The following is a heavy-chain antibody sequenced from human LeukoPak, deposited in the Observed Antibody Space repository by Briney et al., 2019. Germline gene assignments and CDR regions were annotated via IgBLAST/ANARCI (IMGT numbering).Heavy chain of an antibody. V-gene: IGHV1-8*01. CDR3: ARGQRLCDY. Sequence: ASVTVSCMASGYTFTSYDINWVRQATGQGREWMGWMNPNSGNTGYAQKFQGRVTMTRNTSISTAYMELSSLRSEDTAVYYCARGQRLCDYWGQGTLVTVSS. CDR2: MNPNSGNT. J-gene: IGHJ4*02. D-gene: IGHD2-21*01. CDR1: GYTFTSYD.